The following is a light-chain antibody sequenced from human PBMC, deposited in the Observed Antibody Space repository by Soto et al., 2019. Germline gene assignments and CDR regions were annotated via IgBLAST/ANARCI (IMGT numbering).Light chain of an antibody. Sequence: EIVLTQPPGTLSLSPGERATLSCRASQSVSSSYLAWYQQKPGQAPRLLIYGASSRATGIPDRFSGSGSGTDFTLTISRLEPEDFAVYYCLQYGSSVTFGQGTRLEIK. J-gene: IGKJ5*01. V-gene: IGKV3-20*01. CDR3: LQYGSSVT. CDR1: QSVSSSY. CDR2: GAS.